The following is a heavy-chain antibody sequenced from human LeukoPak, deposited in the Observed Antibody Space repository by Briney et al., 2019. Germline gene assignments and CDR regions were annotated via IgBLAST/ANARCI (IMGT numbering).Heavy chain of an antibody. D-gene: IGHD3-22*01. CDR3: AKDRYYDNSGSYYESGS. CDR1: GFTFSNYA. V-gene: IGHV3-23*01. CDR2: VVGSGSST. J-gene: IGHJ5*02. Sequence: GWSLRLSCAASGFTFSNYAMSWVRQAPGKGLECVSAVVGSGSSTYYADSVTGRFTISRDNSRNTLYLQMNSLRAEDTAVYYCAKDRYYDNSGSYYESGSWGQGTLVTVSS.